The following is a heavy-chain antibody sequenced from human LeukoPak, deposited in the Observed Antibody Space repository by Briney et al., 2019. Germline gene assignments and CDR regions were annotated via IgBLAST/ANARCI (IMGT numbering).Heavy chain of an antibody. CDR1: GFSLSTGGMC. D-gene: IGHD5-18*01. J-gene: IGHJ6*04. CDR3: ARIRVDTAMVYYYYGMDV. V-gene: IGHV2-70*01. CDR2: IDWDDDK. Sequence: SGPTLVNPTQTLTLTCTFSGFSLSTGGMCVSWIRQPPGKALEWLALIDWDDDKYYSTSLKTRLTISKDTSKNQVVLTMTNMDPVDTATYYCARIRVDTAMVYYYYGMDVWGKGTTVTVSS.